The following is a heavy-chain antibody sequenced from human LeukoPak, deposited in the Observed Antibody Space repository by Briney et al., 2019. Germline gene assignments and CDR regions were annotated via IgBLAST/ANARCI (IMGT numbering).Heavy chain of an antibody. D-gene: IGHD3-10*01. Sequence: SETLSHTCAVYGGSFSAFYWSWIRRPPGKKLEWIGEINHSGSTNQNPSLKSRVTMSVDTSNHRFSLRLRSVTAADTAVYYCARMVRERHSFDIWGRGTMVTVSS. V-gene: IGHV4-34*01. CDR3: ARMVRERHSFDI. CDR1: GGSFSAFY. J-gene: IGHJ3*02. CDR2: INHSGST.